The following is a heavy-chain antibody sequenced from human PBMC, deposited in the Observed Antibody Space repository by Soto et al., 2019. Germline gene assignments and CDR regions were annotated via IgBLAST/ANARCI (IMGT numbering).Heavy chain of an antibody. Sequence: SETLSLTCAVYGGSFSGYYWSWIRQPPGKGLEWIGEINHSGSTNYNPSLKSRVTISVDTSKNQFSLKLSSVTAADTAVYYCAREVKVFLESPHYYYYMHVPGKATTVSVSS. CDR3: AREVKVFLESPHYYYYMHV. D-gene: IGHD3-3*01. CDR2: INHSGST. J-gene: IGHJ6*03. V-gene: IGHV4-34*01. CDR1: GGSFSGYY.